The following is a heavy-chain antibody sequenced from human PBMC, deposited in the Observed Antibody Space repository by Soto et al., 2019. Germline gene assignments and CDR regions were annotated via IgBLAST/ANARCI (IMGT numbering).Heavy chain of an antibody. D-gene: IGHD2-2*03. CDR1: GGTFSSYT. CDR2: IIPILGIA. J-gene: IGHJ4*02. CDR3: ARAGGYCSSTSCYDGGSDY. V-gene: IGHV1-69*02. Sequence: QVQLVQSGAEVKKPGSSVKVSCKASGGTFSSYTISWVRQAPGQGLEWMGRIIPILGIANYAQKLQGRVTITADKSTSTAYMELSSLRSDDTAVYYCARAGGYCSSTSCYDGGSDYWGQGTLVTVSS.